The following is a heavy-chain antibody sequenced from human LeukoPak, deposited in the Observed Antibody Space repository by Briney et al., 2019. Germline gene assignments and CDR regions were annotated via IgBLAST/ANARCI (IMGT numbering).Heavy chain of an antibody. CDR1: GGSFSDYY. D-gene: IGHD2-15*01. CDR3: ARGVGRHWFFDL. Sequence: SETLSLTCAVYGGSFSDYYWSWIRQAPGKGLEWIGEINHSGSTNYNPSLKSRVSISVDTSKNQFSLKLSSVTAADTAVYYCARGVGRHWFFDLWGRGTPVTVSS. V-gene: IGHV4-34*01. CDR2: INHSGST. J-gene: IGHJ2*01.